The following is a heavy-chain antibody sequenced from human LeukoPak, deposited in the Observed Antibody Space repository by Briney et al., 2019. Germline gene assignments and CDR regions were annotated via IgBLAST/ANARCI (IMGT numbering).Heavy chain of an antibody. V-gene: IGHV4-34*01. D-gene: IGHD3-22*01. CDR3: ARDLNYFDSSGYPLP. CDR1: GGSFSGYY. J-gene: IGHJ5*02. Sequence: SETLSLTCAVYGGSFSGYYWSWIRQPPGKGLEWIGEINHSGSTNCNPSLKSRVTISVDTSKNQFSLKLSSVTAADTAVYFCARDLNYFDSSGYPLPWGQGTLVTVSS. CDR2: INHSGST.